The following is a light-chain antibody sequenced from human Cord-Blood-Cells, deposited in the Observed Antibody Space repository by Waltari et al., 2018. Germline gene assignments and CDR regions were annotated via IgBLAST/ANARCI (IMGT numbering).Light chain of an antibody. CDR3: SSYTSSSNVV. V-gene: IGLV2-14*01. J-gene: IGLJ2*01. CDR1: SSDVGGYNY. CDR2: EVS. Sequence: QSALTQPASVSGSPGQSITISCTGTSSDVGGYNYVSWYQQHPGKAPKLMIYEVSNRPSGVSNRFSGSKAGNTASLTSSGLQAEDEADYYCSSYTSSSNVVFGGGTKLTVL.